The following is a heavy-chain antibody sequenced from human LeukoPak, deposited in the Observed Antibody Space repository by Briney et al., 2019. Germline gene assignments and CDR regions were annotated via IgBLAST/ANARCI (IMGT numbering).Heavy chain of an antibody. CDR3: AREGSSWYRWFDP. J-gene: IGHJ5*02. D-gene: IGHD6-13*01. CDR1: GFTFSSYW. V-gene: IGHV3-74*01. Sequence: GGSLRLSCAAPGFTFSSYWMHWVRQAPGKGLVWVSRIDTDGSFTSYADSVKGRFTISRDNAKNTLYLQMNSLRAEDTAVYYCAREGSSWYRWFDPWGQGTLVTVSS. CDR2: IDTDGSFT.